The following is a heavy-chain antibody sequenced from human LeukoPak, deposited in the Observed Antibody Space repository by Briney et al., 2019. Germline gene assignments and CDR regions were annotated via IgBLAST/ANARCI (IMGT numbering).Heavy chain of an antibody. CDR3: ARAYYGSGNSWPTFFDY. D-gene: IGHD3-10*01. CDR2: IIPIFGTA. Sequence: SVKVSCKASGGTFSSYAISWVRQAPGRGLEWMGGIIPIFGTANYAQKFQGRVTITADESTSTAYMELSSLRSEDTAVYYCARAYYGSGNSWPTFFDYWGQGTLVTVSS. CDR1: GGTFSSYA. J-gene: IGHJ4*02. V-gene: IGHV1-69*13.